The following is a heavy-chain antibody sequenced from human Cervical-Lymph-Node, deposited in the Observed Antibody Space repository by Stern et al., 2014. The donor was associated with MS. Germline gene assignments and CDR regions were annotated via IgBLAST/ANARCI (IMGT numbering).Heavy chain of an antibody. J-gene: IGHJ4*02. D-gene: IGHD5-18*01. Sequence: VQLVESGVEVKKPGASVKVSCKASGYTFTGYNMHWVRQAPGQGLEWMGRIITSRGDKYYAQKFQGRVTMTMDTSIDTAYMELSSLTFDDTALYYCARGYNYAYEYWGQGTLVTVSS. CDR3: ARGYNYAYEY. V-gene: IGHV1-2*06. CDR2: IITSRGDK. CDR1: GYTFTGYN.